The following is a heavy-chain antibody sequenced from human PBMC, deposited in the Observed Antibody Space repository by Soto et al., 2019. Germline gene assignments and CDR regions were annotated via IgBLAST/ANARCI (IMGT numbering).Heavy chain of an antibody. CDR3: TTDLPYYYDSSGYPIYYFDY. CDR1: GFTFSNAW. Sequence: GSLRLSCAASGFTFSNAWMSWVRQAPGKGLEWVGRIKSKTDGGTTDYAAPVKGRFTISRDDSKNTLYLQMNSLKTEDTAVYYCTTDLPYYYDSSGYPIYYFDYWGQGTLVTVSS. CDR2: IKSKTDGGTT. V-gene: IGHV3-15*01. D-gene: IGHD3-22*01. J-gene: IGHJ4*02.